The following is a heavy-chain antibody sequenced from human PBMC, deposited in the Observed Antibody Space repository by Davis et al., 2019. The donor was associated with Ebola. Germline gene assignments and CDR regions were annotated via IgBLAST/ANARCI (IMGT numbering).Heavy chain of an antibody. J-gene: IGHJ5*02. CDR3: ARDRGPYNWFDP. Sequence: LRLSCTVSGGSISSGDYYWSWIRQPPGTGLEWIGYFYYSGSTYYNPSLKSRVTISVDTSKNQFSLKLSSVTAADTAVYYCARDRGPYNWFDPWGQGTLVTVSS. CDR2: FYYSGST. CDR1: GGSISSGDYY. V-gene: IGHV4-30-4*01.